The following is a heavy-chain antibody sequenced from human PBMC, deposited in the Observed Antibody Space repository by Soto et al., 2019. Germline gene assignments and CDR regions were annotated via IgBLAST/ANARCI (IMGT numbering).Heavy chain of an antibody. CDR2: IDNSGGIT. J-gene: IGHJ4*02. CDR1: GFTFSTYA. Sequence: EVQLLESGGGLVQPGGSLRLSCAASGFTFSTYAMSWVRQAPGKGLEWVSTIDNSGGITYYADSVKGRFTITRDNSKNTMYLRMNSLRAEDTAVDYCAKGGYNYGFLFDCWGQGTLVTVSS. D-gene: IGHD5-18*01. V-gene: IGHV3-23*05. CDR3: AKGGYNYGFLFDC.